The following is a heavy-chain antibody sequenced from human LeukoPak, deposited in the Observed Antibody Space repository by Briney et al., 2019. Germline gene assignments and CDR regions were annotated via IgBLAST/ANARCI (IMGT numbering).Heavy chain of an antibody. V-gene: IGHV3-23*01. Sequence: GGSLRLSCAASGFTFSTYDMSWVRQAPGKGLQWVARIGGSGGAIYYADSVKGRFTISRNNSKSTLYLQMNSLRADDTAIYYCAKWMSRVQAFDIWGQGTMVTVS. J-gene: IGHJ3*02. CDR3: AKWMSRVQAFDI. CDR1: GFTFSTYD. D-gene: IGHD2-2*03. CDR2: IGGSGGAI.